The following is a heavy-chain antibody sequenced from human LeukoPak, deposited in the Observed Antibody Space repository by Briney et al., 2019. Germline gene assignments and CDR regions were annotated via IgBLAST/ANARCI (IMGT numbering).Heavy chain of an antibody. V-gene: IGHV3-53*01. D-gene: IGHD3-3*02. CDR3: ARDFSSLDY. CDR2: IYPGGNA. CDR1: EFTVSSTY. J-gene: IGHJ4*02. Sequence: PGGSLRLSCAASEFTVSSTYITWLRQAPGKGLEWVSVIYPGGNALYADSVKGRFTISRDNAKNTLYLQMNSLRAEDTAVYYCARDFSSLDYWGQGTLVTVSS.